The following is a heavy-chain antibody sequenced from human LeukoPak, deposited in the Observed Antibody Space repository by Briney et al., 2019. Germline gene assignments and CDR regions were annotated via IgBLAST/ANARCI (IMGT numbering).Heavy chain of an antibody. CDR1: GYTFTGYY. Sequence: ASVTVSCKASGYTFTGYYMYWVRQAPGQGLEWMGWINPNRVGTNYAQKFQGRVTMTSDTSISTAYMELSRLRSDDTAGCYCARVSSCYTLDYWGQGTLVTVSS. CDR2: INPNRVGT. D-gene: IGHD2-2*02. J-gene: IGHJ4*02. V-gene: IGHV1-2*02. CDR3: ARVSSCYTLDY.